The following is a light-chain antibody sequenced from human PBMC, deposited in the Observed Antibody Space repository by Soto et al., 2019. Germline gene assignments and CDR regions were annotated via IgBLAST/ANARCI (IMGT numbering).Light chain of an antibody. V-gene: IGKV3-20*01. CDR2: GAS. Sequence: IVSTQSPCTLSLSPGERDPLSCRASQSVSSSYLAWYQQKPGQAPRLLIYGASSRATGIPDRFSGSGSGTDFTLTISRLEPEDFAVYYCQQYTDWPLTFGQGTKVDIK. CDR1: QSVSSSY. J-gene: IGKJ1*01. CDR3: QQYTDWPLT.